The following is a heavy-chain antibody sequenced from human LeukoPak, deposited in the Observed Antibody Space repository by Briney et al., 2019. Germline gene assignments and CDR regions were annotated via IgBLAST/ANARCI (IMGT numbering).Heavy chain of an antibody. V-gene: IGHV4-39*01. D-gene: IGHD6-13*01. CDR1: GGSISSSSYY. CDR3: ARLLVGIAAAGYNWFDP. Sequence: SETPSLTCTVSGGSISSSSYYWGWIRQPPGKGLEWIGSIYYSGSTYYNPSLKSRVTISVDTSKNQFSLKLSSVTAADTAVYYCARLLVGIAAAGYNWFDPWGQGTLVTVSS. J-gene: IGHJ5*02. CDR2: IYYSGST.